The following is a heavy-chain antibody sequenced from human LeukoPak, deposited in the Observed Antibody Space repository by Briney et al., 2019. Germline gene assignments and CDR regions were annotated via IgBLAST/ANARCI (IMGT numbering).Heavy chain of an antibody. V-gene: IGHV4-4*07. D-gene: IGHD3-22*01. CDR2: IYTSGST. CDR1: GGSISSYY. Sequence: SETLSLTCTVSGGSISSYYWSWIRQPAAKGPEWIGRIYTSGSTNYNPSHKSRVAMSVDTSKNQFSLKLSSVTAADTAVYYCARDPAGNYYDDPPFDIWGQGTMVTVSS. J-gene: IGHJ3*02. CDR3: ARDPAGNYYDDPPFDI.